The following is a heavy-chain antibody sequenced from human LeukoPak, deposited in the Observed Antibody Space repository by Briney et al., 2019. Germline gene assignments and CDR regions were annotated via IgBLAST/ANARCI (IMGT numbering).Heavy chain of an antibody. CDR1: GFTFGDYT. CDR3: TRDPPPFN. V-gene: IGHV3-49*04. D-gene: IGHD3-3*02. Sequence: GGSLRLSCTASGFTFGDYTMTWVRQAPGKGLEWVGFIRSKGYGGTPEYAASVKGRFIVSRDDSKSTAYLQMNSLKTEDTAVYYCTRDPPPFNWGQGTLVTVSS. J-gene: IGHJ4*02. CDR2: IRSKGYGGTP.